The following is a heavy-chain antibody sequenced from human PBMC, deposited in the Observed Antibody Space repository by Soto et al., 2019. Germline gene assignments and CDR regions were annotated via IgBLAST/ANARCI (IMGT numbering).Heavy chain of an antibody. CDR3: AKGTPGLSDSSSSGSLFDY. D-gene: IGHD6-6*01. CDR2: ISGSGGST. J-gene: IGHJ4*02. V-gene: IGHV3-23*01. CDR1: GFTFSSYA. Sequence: GGSLRLSCAASGFTFSSYAMSWVRQAPGKGLEWVSAISGSGGSTYYADSVKGRFTISRDNSKNTLYLQMNSLRAEDTAVYYCAKGTPGLSDSSSSGSLFDYWGQGTLVTVSS.